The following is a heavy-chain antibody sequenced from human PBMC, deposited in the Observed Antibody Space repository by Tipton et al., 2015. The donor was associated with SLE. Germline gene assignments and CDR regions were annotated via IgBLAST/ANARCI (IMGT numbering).Heavy chain of an antibody. CDR1: DYSISSGYY. CDR2: IYHSGST. V-gene: IGHV4-38-2*02. Sequence: TLSLTCTVSDYSISSGYYWAWIRQPPGKGPEWIGSIYHSGSTFYDPSLNSRVSISVDTSKNQFSLTLTSVTAADTAIYYCARVYSGSYYKTFDFWGRGTLVTVSS. J-gene: IGHJ3*01. D-gene: IGHD1-26*01. CDR3: ARVYSGSYYKTFDF.